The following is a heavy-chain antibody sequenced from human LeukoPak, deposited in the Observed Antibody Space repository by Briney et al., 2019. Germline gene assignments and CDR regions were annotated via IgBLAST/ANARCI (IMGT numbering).Heavy chain of an antibody. CDR2: ISSSGSTI. D-gene: IGHD3-10*02. CDR1: GFTFSRKA. CDR3: AELGITMIGGV. V-gene: IGHV3-48*03. Sequence: GGSLRLSCAASGFTFSRKAMHWVRQAPGKGLEWVSYISSSGSTIYYADSVKGRFTISRDNAKNSLYLQMNSLRAEDTAVYYCAELGITMIGGVWGKGTTVTISS. J-gene: IGHJ6*04.